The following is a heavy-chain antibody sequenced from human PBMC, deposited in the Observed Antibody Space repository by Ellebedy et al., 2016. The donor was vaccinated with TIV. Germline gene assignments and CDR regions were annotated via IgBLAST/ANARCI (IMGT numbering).Heavy chain of an antibody. Sequence: GGSLRLSCAASGFTFSSYAMSWVRQAPGKGLEWVSLIGWGGGDTHYADSVKGRFTISRDNTKTSLYLQMNSLRVEDTALYYCARGYRWLPLDYWGQGTLVTVSS. CDR2: IGWGGGDT. V-gene: IGHV3-43D*03. CDR3: ARGYRWLPLDY. D-gene: IGHD2-8*02. CDR1: GFTFSSYA. J-gene: IGHJ4*02.